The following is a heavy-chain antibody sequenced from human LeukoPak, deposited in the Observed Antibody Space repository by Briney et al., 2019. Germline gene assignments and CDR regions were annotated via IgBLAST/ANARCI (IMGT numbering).Heavy chain of an antibody. D-gene: IGHD2-2*01. CDR2: IIGSGDST. Sequence: GGSLRLSCTASGFTFSSYAMGWVRQAPGKGLEWVSAIIGSGDSTYYADSVKGRFTISRDNSKNTLYLQMNSLRAEDTAVYYCAKRYCSSTSCSYYYYYGLDVWGQGTTVTVSS. V-gene: IGHV3-23*01. CDR3: AKRYCSSTSCSYYYYYGLDV. CDR1: GFTFSSYA. J-gene: IGHJ6*02.